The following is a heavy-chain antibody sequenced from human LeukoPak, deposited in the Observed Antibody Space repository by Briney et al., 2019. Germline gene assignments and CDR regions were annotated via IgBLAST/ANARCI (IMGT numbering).Heavy chain of an antibody. CDR2: IESSSGGT. V-gene: IGHV1-2*02. Sequence: AASKVSCKTSGYTFTAYYLHWVRQAPGQGLEWMGWIESSSGGTKYAQKFQGRVTITRDTAIGTVYMELRSLIPDDSAVYYCASEAFCAGGSCYLHQVASWGPGNLVIVTS. J-gene: IGHJ4*02. CDR3: ASEAFCAGGSCYLHQVAS. D-gene: IGHD2-15*01. CDR1: GYTFTAYY.